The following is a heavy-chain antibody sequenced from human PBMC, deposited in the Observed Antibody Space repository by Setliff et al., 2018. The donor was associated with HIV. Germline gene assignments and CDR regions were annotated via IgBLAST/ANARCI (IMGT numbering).Heavy chain of an antibody. D-gene: IGHD1-26*01. CDR2: IYTSGST. Sequence: PSETLSLTCTVSGGSISSGSYYWSWIRQPAGKGLEWIGHIYTSGSTNHNTSLKSRVTISIDTSKNQFSLKLSSVTAANTAVYYCARRKSGSYFDAFDIWGQGTMVTVS. CDR3: ARRKSGSYFDAFDI. J-gene: IGHJ3*02. CDR1: GGSISSGSYY. V-gene: IGHV4-61*09.